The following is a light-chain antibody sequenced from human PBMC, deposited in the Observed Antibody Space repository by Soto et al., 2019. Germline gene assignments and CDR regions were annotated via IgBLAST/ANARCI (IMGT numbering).Light chain of an antibody. Sequence: QSALTQPASVSGSPGQSITISCTGTSSDVGGYIYVSWYQQHPGKAPKLMIYEVSNRPSGVSNRFSGSKSGNTASLTISGLQAEDEADYYCSSYSRSSFYLFXTGTKVTVL. J-gene: IGLJ1*01. CDR3: SSYSRSSFYL. CDR1: SSDVGGYIY. V-gene: IGLV2-14*01. CDR2: EVS.